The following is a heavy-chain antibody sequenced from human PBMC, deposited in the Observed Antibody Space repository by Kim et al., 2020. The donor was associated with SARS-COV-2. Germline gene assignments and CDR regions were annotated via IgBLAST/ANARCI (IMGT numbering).Heavy chain of an antibody. Sequence: GESLKISCKGSGYSFTSYWIGWVRQMPGKGLEWMGIIYPGDSDTRYSPSFQGQVTISADKSLSTAYLQWSSLKASDTAMYYCARAPLVVPAATGYFQHWGQGTLVTVSS. CDR2: IYPGDSDT. CDR1: GYSFTSYW. D-gene: IGHD2-2*01. CDR3: ARAPLVVPAATGYFQH. J-gene: IGHJ1*01. V-gene: IGHV5-51*01.